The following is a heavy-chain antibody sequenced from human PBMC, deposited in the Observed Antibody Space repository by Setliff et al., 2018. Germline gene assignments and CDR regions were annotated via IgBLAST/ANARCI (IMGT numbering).Heavy chain of an antibody. CDR1: GGTFSIYT. Sequence: SVKVSCKASGGTFSIYTISWVRQAPGQGLEWMGRIIPIFGTANYAQMFQGRVTITADKSTSTAYMELSSLRSEDTAVYYCAISTIFGVVSPTPDAFDIWGQGTMVTVSS. CDR2: IIPIFGTA. D-gene: IGHD3-3*01. CDR3: AISTIFGVVSPTPDAFDI. J-gene: IGHJ3*02. V-gene: IGHV1-69*08.